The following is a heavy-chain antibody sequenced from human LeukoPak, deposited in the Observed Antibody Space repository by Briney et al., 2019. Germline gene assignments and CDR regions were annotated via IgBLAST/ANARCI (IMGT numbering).Heavy chain of an antibody. D-gene: IGHD4-11*01. J-gene: IGHJ4*02. CDR3: ARASNEREGGDY. Sequence: SETLSLTCTVSGGSISSYYWSWIRQPPGKGLEWIGYIYYSGSTNYNPSLKGRVTISVDTSKNQFSLKLSSVTAADTAVYYCARASNEREGGDYWGQGTLVTVSS. V-gene: IGHV4-59*01. CDR2: IYYSGST. CDR1: GGSISSYY.